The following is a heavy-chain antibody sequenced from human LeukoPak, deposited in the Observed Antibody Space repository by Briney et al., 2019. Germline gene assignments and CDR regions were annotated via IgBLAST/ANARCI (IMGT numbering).Heavy chain of an antibody. D-gene: IGHD3-3*01. J-gene: IGHJ6*02. V-gene: IGHV1-69*13. CDR2: IIPIFGTA. Sequence: SVKVSCKASGYTFTSYAISWVRQAPGQGLEWMGGIIPIFGTANYAQKFQGRVTITADESTSTAYMELSSLRSEDTAVYYCARDLSAMEYYYGMDVWGQGTTVTVS. CDR1: GYTFTSYA. CDR3: ARDLSAMEYYYGMDV.